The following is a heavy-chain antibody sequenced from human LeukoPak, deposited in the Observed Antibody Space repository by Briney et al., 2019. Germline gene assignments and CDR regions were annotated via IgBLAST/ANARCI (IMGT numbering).Heavy chain of an antibody. CDR1: GFTVSSNY. D-gene: IGHD2-15*01. J-gene: IGHJ1*01. Sequence: GGSLRLSCAASGFTVSSNYMSWVRQAPGKGLEWVSVIYSGGSTYYADSVKGRFTISRHNSKNTLYLQMNSLRAENTAVYYCARGITPEYFQHWGQGTLVTVSS. CDR3: ARGITPEYFQH. CDR2: IYSGGST. V-gene: IGHV3-53*04.